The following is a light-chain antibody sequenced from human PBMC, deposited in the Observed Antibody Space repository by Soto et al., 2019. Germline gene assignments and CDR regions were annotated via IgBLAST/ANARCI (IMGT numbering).Light chain of an antibody. CDR1: SSDVGGYNY. CDR3: SSYRTGSTWV. CDR2: EVS. Sequence: QSALTQSASVSGSPGQSITISCTGTSSDVGGYNYVSWYQHHPGKAPKLMIYEVSNRPSGVSNRFSGSKSGNTASLTISGLQAEDEADYYCSSYRTGSTWVFGGGTKLTVL. V-gene: IGLV2-14*01. J-gene: IGLJ3*02.